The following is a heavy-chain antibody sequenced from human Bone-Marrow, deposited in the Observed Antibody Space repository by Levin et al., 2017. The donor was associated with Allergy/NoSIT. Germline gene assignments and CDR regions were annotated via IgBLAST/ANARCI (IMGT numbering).Heavy chain of an antibody. CDR2: ISWNSGTT. CDR1: GFTFHDYA. D-gene: IGHD3-3*01. V-gene: IGHV3-9*01. J-gene: IGHJ4*02. Sequence: SLKISCATSGFTFHDYAMHWVRQAPGKGLEWVSDISWNSGTTGYADSVKGRFTTSRDNAKNSLFLQMNSLRAEDTALYYCAKVDGAWSGYYVDWGQGTLVTVSS. CDR3: AKVDGAWSGYYVD.